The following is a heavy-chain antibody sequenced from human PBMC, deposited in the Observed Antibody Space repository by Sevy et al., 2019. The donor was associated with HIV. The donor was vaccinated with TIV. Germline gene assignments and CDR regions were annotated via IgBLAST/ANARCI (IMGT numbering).Heavy chain of an antibody. CDR1: GYNFNTYT. J-gene: IGHJ4*02. V-gene: IGHV1-3*01. Sequence: ASVKVSCKATGYNFNTYTIHWVRRAPGQSLEWMAWLNPGNGNTKYSQQFRGRVTITRDTSARTVYMELTSLTSEETAVYFCARDPYARRGFDYWGQGTLLTVSS. CDR2: LNPGNGNT. CDR3: ARDPYARRGFDY. D-gene: IGHD3-16*01.